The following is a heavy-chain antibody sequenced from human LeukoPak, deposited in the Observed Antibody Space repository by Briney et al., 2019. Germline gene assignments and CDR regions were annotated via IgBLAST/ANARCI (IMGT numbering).Heavy chain of an antibody. V-gene: IGHV4-39*01. J-gene: IGHJ4*02. CDR2: IYYSGST. CDR1: GGSISSSSYY. Sequence: SSETLSLTCTVSGGSISSSSYYWGWIRQPPGKGLEWIGSIYYSGSTYYNPSLKSRVTISVDTSKNQFSLKLSSVTAADTAVYYCASDDSGSYYYWGQGTLVTVSS. D-gene: IGHD1-26*01. CDR3: ASDDSGSYYY.